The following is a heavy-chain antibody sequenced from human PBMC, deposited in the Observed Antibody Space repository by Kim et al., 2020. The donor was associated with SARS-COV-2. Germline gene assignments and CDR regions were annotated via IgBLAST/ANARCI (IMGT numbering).Heavy chain of an antibody. CDR3: AKSPPPFFYHDI. D-gene: IGHD3-3*02. Sequence: YYADAVKGRFTISRDNSKNTLYLQMNSLRAEDTAVYYCAKSPPPFFYHDIWGQGTMVTVSS. J-gene: IGHJ3*02. V-gene: IGHV3-23*01.